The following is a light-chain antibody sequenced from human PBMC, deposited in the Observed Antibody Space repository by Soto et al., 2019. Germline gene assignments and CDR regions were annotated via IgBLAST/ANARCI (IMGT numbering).Light chain of an antibody. CDR2: QAS. CDR3: QHPWT. J-gene: IGKJ1*01. CDR1: QSIGRW. V-gene: IGKV1-5*03. Sequence: DIQMTQSPSALSAVVGDRVTITCRASQSIGRWLAWYQKKAGAAPRLLIYQASTVETGVPSRFSGSGSGTDFTLTIADLQPDDFATYYCQHPWTFCQGTTVEIK.